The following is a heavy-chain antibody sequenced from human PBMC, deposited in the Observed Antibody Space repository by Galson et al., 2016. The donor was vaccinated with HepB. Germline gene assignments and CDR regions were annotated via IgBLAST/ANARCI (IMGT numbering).Heavy chain of an antibody. Sequence: LSLTCTVCGNSISSDYWSWIRQPPGQGLEWIGYIYYSGSTNYNHSLKSRVTISVDTSKNQFSLTLNSVTAADTAVYYCARGDYDTRGYTMTFDYWGQGTLVTVFS. CDR2: IYYSGST. CDR1: GNSISSDY. J-gene: IGHJ4*02. V-gene: IGHV4-59*01. D-gene: IGHD3-22*01. CDR3: ARGDYDTRGYTMTFDY.